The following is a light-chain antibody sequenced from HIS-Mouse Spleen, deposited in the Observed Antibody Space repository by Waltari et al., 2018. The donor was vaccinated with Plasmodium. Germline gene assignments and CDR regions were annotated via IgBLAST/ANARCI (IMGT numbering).Light chain of an antibody. V-gene: IGLV3-1*01. Sequence: SYELTQPPSVSVSPGQTASITCSGDKLGDKYACWYPQKPGQSPVLVIYQDSNRPSGIPERFSGSKSGNTATLTISGTQAMDEADYYCQAWDSSTDYVFGTGTKVTVL. J-gene: IGLJ1*01. CDR2: QDS. CDR3: QAWDSSTDYV. CDR1: KLGDKY.